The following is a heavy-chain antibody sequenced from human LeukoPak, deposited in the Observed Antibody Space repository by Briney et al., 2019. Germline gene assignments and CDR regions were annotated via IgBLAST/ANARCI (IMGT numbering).Heavy chain of an antibody. CDR1: GFTFSTYA. CDR2: ISGSGRNT. CDR3: ARDFGGIFDY. Sequence: PGGSLRLSCVVSGFTFSTYAMSWVRQAPGKGLEWVAFISGSGRNTYYADSVKGRFTISRDNFRNTLSLQMNSLRAEDTAVYYCARDFGGIFDYWGQGTLVTVSS. J-gene: IGHJ4*02. D-gene: IGHD3-16*01. V-gene: IGHV3-23*01.